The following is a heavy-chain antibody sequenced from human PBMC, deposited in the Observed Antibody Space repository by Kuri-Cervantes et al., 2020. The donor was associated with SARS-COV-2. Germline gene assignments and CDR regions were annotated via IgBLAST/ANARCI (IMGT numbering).Heavy chain of an antibody. CDR1: GFSLRSYS. D-gene: IGHD3-22*01. CDR3: ARDYDSSGHMLDY. Sequence: GGSLRLSCAASGFSLRSYSMNWGRQAPGKGLEWVSYISSSSSAIYYADSVKGRFTISRDNAKNSLYLQMNSLRAEDTAVYYCARDYDSSGHMLDYWGQGTLVTVSS. V-gene: IGHV3-48*01. CDR2: ISSSSSAI. J-gene: IGHJ4*02.